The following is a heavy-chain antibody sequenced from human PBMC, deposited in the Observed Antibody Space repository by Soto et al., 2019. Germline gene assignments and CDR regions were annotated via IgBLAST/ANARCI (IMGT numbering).Heavy chain of an antibody. V-gene: IGHV4-4*07. Sequence: PSETLSLTCTASGGSISVYYWSLIRQPAGKGLEWIGRLYTMGSTNYNPSLQSRVTMSVDTSKNEFSLKVSSVTAADTAVYFCARVRDYGLGTNIHPYGIDVSGQGTRITIS. CDR2: LYTMGST. D-gene: IGHD3-10*01. CDR1: GGSISVYY. CDR3: ARVRDYGLGTNIHPYGIDV. J-gene: IGHJ6*02.